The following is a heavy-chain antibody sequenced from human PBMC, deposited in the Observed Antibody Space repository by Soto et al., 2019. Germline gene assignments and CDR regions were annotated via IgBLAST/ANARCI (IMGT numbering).Heavy chain of an antibody. CDR2: INHSGST. J-gene: IGHJ4*02. V-gene: IGHV4-34*01. D-gene: IGHD2-2*01. CDR1: GGSFSGYY. Sequence: LSLTCAVYGGSFSGYYWSWIRQPPGKGLEWIGEINHSGSTNYNPSLKSRVTISVDTSKNQFSLKLSSVTAADTAVYYCARVLGYCSSTSCYELDYWGQGTLVTVSS. CDR3: ARVLGYCSSTSCYELDY.